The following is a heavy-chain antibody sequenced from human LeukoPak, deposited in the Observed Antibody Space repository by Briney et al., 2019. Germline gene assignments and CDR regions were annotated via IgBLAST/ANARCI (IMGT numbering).Heavy chain of an antibody. Sequence: SETLSLTCAVYGGSFSGYYWTWIRQPPGKGLEWIGEIKHSGSINYNPSLKSRVTISVDTSKNRFSLKLSSVTAADTAVYYCARHRRDGSPTQDWGQGILVTVSS. J-gene: IGHJ4*02. V-gene: IGHV4-34*01. CDR2: IKHSGSI. CDR3: ARHRRDGSPTQD. D-gene: IGHD5-24*01. CDR1: GGSFSGYY.